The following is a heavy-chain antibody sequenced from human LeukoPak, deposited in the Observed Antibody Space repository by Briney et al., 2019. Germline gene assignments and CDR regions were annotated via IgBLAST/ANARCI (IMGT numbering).Heavy chain of an antibody. CDR2: IRYDGSNK. D-gene: IGHD2-15*01. J-gene: IGHJ4*02. CDR1: GFTFSSYG. CDR3: ARDLSGPSVY. V-gene: IGHV3-30*02. Sequence: PGGSLRLSCAASGFTFSSYGMHWVRQAPGKGLGWVTFIRYDGSNKYYADSVKGRFTISRGNSKNTLYLQMNSLRAEDTAVYYCARDLSGPSVYWGQGTLVTVSS.